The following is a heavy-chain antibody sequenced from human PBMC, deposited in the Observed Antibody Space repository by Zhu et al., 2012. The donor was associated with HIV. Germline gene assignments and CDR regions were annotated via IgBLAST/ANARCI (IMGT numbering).Heavy chain of an antibody. D-gene: IGHD5-24*01. CDR3: ARVGRYRGGYNWAGWYFDL. V-gene: IGHV4-38-2*01. CDR2: IHHTGRT. Sequence: QVQLQESGPGLVRPSETLSLTCAVSGYSINSDYYWGWIRQPPGKGLEWIGSIHHTGRTQDNPSLKSRVTMSVNTSRKQFSLELGSVTAADTAVYYCARVGRYRGGYNWAGWYFDLVGRGHLVTVSS. CDR1: GYSINSDYY. J-gene: IGHJ2*01.